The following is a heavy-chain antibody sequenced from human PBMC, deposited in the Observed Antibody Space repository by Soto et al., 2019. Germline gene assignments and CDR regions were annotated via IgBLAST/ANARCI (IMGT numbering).Heavy chain of an antibody. D-gene: IGHD6-13*01. Sequence: QVQLQESGPGLVKPSETLSLTCTVSGGSISTYYWIWIRQPPGKGLEWIGSIYYSGSTNYNPSLNSRXXNXAXXSNHHLPLNHRAVTAADTAVYCCASKSSSNGCLASWGQGTLVTLTS. V-gene: IGHV4-59*01. CDR1: GGSISTYY. J-gene: IGHJ4*02. CDR3: ASKSSSNGCLAS. CDR2: IYYSGST.